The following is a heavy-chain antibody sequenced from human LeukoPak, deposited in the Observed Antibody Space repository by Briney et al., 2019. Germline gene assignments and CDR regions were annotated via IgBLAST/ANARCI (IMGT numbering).Heavy chain of an antibody. CDR1: GGTFSIYA. V-gene: IGHV1-69*13. D-gene: IGHD3-10*01. Sequence: ASVKVSCKASGGTFSIYAISWVRQAPGQGLEWMGGIIPIFGTANYAQKFQGRVTIPADESTSTAYMELSSLRSEDTAVYYCARWASSGSSYYYYYMDVWGKGTTVTVSS. J-gene: IGHJ6*03. CDR3: ARWASSGSSYYYYYMDV. CDR2: IIPIFGTA.